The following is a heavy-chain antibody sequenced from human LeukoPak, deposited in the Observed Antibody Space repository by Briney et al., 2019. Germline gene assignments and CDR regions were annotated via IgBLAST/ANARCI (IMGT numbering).Heavy chain of an antibody. CDR1: GFPVSSNH. V-gene: IGHV3-53*01. Sequence: GGSLRLSCAASGFPVSSNHMGWVRQAPGKGLEWVSVIFGGGKTSYAGSVQGRVTLSRDNSKNTLYLQMIRLRVEDTAVYYCAAWRGSSWSDYWGQGTLVTVSS. J-gene: IGHJ4*02. CDR3: AAWRGSSWSDY. CDR2: IFGGGKT. D-gene: IGHD6-13*01.